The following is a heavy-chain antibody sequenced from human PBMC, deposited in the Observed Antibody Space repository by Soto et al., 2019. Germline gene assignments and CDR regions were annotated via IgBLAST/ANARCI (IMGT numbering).Heavy chain of an antibody. J-gene: IGHJ6*02. CDR2: ISSSGSTI. CDR3: ATLLWFGELSGYYYGMDV. CDR1: GFTFSDYY. V-gene: IGHV3-11*01. Sequence: QVQLVESGGGLVKPGGSLRLSCAASGFTFSDYYMSWIRQAPGKGLEWVSYISSSGSTIYYADSVKGLFTISRDNAKNLLYLQMNSLRAEDTAVYYCATLLWFGELSGYYYGMDVWGQGTTVTVSS. D-gene: IGHD3-10*01.